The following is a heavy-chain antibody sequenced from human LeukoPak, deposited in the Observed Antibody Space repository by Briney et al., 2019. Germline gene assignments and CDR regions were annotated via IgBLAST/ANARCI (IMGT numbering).Heavy chain of an antibody. CDR2: ISSSGSTI. CDR3: ARDGLMVYAYDY. Sequence: PGGSLRLSCAASGFTFSDYYMSWIRQAPGKGLEWVSYISSSGSTIYCADSVKGRFTISRDNAKDSLYLQMNSLRAEDTAVYYCARDGLMVYAYDYWGQGTLVTVSS. V-gene: IGHV3-11*01. J-gene: IGHJ4*02. CDR1: GFTFSDYY. D-gene: IGHD2-8*01.